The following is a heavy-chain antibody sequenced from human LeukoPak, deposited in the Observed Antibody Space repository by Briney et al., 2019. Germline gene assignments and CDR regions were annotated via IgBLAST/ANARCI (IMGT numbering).Heavy chain of an antibody. D-gene: IGHD2-15*01. V-gene: IGHV1-69*13. CDR3: AIPSARVSISDIVVVVAAKVPRYFDL. Sequence: SVKVSCKASGGTFSSYAISWVRQAPGQGLEWMGGSIPIFGTANYAQKFQGRVTITADESTSTAYMELSSLRSEDTAVYYCAIPSARVSISDIVVVVAAKVPRYFDLWGRGTLVTVSS. CDR2: SIPIFGTA. J-gene: IGHJ2*01. CDR1: GGTFSSYA.